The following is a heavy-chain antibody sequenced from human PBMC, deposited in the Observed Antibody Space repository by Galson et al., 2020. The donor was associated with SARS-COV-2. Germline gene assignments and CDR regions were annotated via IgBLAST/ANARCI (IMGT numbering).Heavy chain of an antibody. CDR1: GGSFSGDY. CDR3: ARWDY. CDR2: ISHSGGT. J-gene: IGHJ4*02. V-gene: IGHV4-34*01. Sequence: SQTLSLTCAVYGGSFSGDYWSWIRQPPGKGLEWIGEISHSGGTNYNPSLKSRVTISVDTSKNQFSLKLSSVTAADTAVYYCARWDYWGQGTLVTVSS.